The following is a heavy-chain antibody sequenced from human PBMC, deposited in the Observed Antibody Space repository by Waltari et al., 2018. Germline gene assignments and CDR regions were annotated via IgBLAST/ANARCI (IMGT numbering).Heavy chain of an antibody. V-gene: IGHV4-34*01. J-gene: IGHJ4*02. D-gene: IGHD3-10*01. CDR1: SGSFSGYY. Sequence: QVHLQEWGAGLLKPSETLSLTCAVYSGSFSGYYWSWIRQPPGKGLEWIGEINHSGSTNYNPSLQSRVTISVDTSKNQFSLKLNSVTAADTAVYYCARGGGLLWFGEEGWGQGTLVTVSS. CDR3: ARGGGLLWFGEEG. CDR2: INHSGST.